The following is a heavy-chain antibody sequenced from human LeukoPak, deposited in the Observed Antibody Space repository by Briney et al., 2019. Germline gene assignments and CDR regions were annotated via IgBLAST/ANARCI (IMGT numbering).Heavy chain of an antibody. D-gene: IGHD2-15*01. J-gene: IGHJ6*03. Sequence: GGSLRLSCAASGFTFSSYWMHWVRQAPGKGLVWVSSINSDGSSTNYADSVKGRFTISRDNAKNTLYLQMNSLRAEDTAVYYCARAKDRGSPYYMDVWGKGTTVTVSS. CDR2: INSDGSST. CDR1: GFTFSSYW. CDR3: ARAKDRGSPYYMDV. V-gene: IGHV3-74*01.